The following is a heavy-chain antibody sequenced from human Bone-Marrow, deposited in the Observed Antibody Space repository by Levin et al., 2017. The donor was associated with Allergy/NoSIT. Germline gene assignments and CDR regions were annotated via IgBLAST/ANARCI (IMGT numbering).Heavy chain of an antibody. CDR3: SKVKSGGGWAIVDDAFDV. J-gene: IGHJ3*01. Sequence: QPGGSLRLSCAASGFIFSNFVMSWVRQAPGKGLEWVARIGGNGASTAYADSVKGRFTISRDNRRNTVSLQMNRLTAEDTAVYYCSKVKSGGGWAIVDDAFDVWGQGTKVMVSS. V-gene: IGHV3-23*01. CDR1: GFIFSNFV. D-gene: IGHD2-15*01. CDR2: IGGNGAST.